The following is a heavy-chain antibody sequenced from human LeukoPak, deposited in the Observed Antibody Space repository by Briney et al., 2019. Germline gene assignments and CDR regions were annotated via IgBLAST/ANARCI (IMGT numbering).Heavy chain of an antibody. CDR1: GGTFSSYA. J-gene: IGHJ3*02. CDR2: IIPIFGKA. Sequence: SVKVSCKASGGTFSSYAISWVRQAPGQGLEWMGGIIPIFGKANYAQKFQGRVTITADESTSTAYMELGSLRSEDTAVYYCARGGVNYYDSSGYEDAFDIWGQGTMVTVSS. V-gene: IGHV1-69*13. D-gene: IGHD3-22*01. CDR3: ARGGVNYYDSSGYEDAFDI.